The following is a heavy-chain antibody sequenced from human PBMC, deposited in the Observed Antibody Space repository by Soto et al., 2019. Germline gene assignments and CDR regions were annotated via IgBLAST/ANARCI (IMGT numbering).Heavy chain of an antibody. CDR2: INPGGGST. D-gene: IGHD1-26*01. J-gene: IGHJ4*02. CDR1: GYNFISYY. V-gene: IGHV1-46*01. Sequence: QVQLVQSGAEVKKPGASVKVSCQASGYNFISYYMHWVRQAPGQGLEWMGRINPGGGSTSYAQKFQGRVTMTSDTSTRTVYMELTNLRSDDTAVYYCARDPEWEDFDYWGQGTLVTVSS. CDR3: ARDPEWEDFDY.